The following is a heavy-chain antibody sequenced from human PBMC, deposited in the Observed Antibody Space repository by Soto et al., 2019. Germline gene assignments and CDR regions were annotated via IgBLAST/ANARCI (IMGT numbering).Heavy chain of an antibody. CDR1: GGSFSGYY. V-gene: IGHV4-34*01. CDR3: ARGRLGYCSGGSCYSRDFAFDI. D-gene: IGHD2-15*01. CDR2: INHSGST. Sequence: QVQLQQWGAGLLKPSETLSLTCAVYGGSFSGYYWSWIRQPPGKGLEWIGEINHSGSTNYNPSLKSRATITVDTAKNQFSLKLSSVTAADTAVYYCARGRLGYCSGGSCYSRDFAFDIWGQGTMVTVSS. J-gene: IGHJ3*02.